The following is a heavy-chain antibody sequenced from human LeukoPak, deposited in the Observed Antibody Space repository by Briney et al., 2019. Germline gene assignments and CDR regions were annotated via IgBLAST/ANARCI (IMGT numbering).Heavy chain of an antibody. V-gene: IGHV3-74*01. J-gene: IGHJ4*02. D-gene: IGHD1-7*01. CDR3: ARDNNWNYPDY. Sequence: PGGSLRLSCAAPGFTFSSYWMHWVRQAPGKGLVWVSRISSDGSSTRYADSVKGRFTISRDNAKNTLFLQMNSLRAEDTAVYYCARDNNWNYPDYWGQGTLVTVSS. CDR2: ISSDGSST. CDR1: GFTFSSYW.